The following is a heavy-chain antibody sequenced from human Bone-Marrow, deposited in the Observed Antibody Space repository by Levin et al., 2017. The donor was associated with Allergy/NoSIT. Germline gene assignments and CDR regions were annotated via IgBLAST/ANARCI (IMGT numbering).Heavy chain of an antibody. D-gene: IGHD5-24*01. CDR3: ARGREKWLQTPFDS. Sequence: ASQTLSLTCTVSGGSINNYYWNWIRQSPGKGLEWIAYMYHSGSILYNPSFRSRVTISIDTSENQFSLKMTSVTAADTAVYYCARGREKWLQTPFDSWGQGTLVTVSS. CDR1: GGSINNYY. V-gene: IGHV4-59*01. CDR2: MYHSGSI. J-gene: IGHJ4*02.